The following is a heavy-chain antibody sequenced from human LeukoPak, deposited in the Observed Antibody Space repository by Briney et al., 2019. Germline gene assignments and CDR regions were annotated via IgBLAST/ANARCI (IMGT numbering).Heavy chain of an antibody. Sequence: GRSLRLSCAASGFTFSSYGMHWVRQAPGKGLEWVAVISYDGSNKYYADSVKGRFTISRDNSKNTLYLQMNSLRAEDTAVYYCAKEGGYCSSTSCHFGTSYWYYYGMDVWGKGTTVTVSS. D-gene: IGHD2-2*03. V-gene: IGHV3-30*18. CDR2: ISYDGSNK. CDR1: GFTFSSYG. CDR3: AKEGGYCSSTSCHFGTSYWYYYGMDV. J-gene: IGHJ6*04.